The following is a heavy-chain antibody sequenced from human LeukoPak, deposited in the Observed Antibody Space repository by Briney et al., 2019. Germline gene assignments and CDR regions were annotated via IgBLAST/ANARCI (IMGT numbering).Heavy chain of an antibody. D-gene: IGHD6-13*01. Sequence: PGGSLRLSCAASGFTFSTYSMNWVRQAPGKGLEWVSYITSSSSTMFYADSVKGRFTISRDNAKNSLYLQMNSLRAEDTALYYCAKDIDSSSWTTGGYFDYWGQGTLVTVSS. J-gene: IGHJ4*02. CDR2: ITSSSSTM. V-gene: IGHV3-48*04. CDR3: AKDIDSSSWTTGGYFDY. CDR1: GFTFSTYS.